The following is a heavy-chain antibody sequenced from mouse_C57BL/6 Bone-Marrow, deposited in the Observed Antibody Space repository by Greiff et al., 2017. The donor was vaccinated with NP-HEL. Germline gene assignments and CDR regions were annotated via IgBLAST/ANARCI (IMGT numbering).Heavy chain of an antibody. J-gene: IGHJ4*01. CDR3: ATDGSSSMDY. V-gene: IGHV1-82*01. Sequence: QVQLQQSGPELVKPGASVKISCKASGYAFSSSWMNWVKQRPGKGLEWIGRIYPGDGDTNYNGKFKGKATLTADKSSSTAYMQLSSLTSEDAAVYCCATDGSSSMDYWGQGTSVTVSS. CDR1: GYAFSSSW. CDR2: IYPGDGDT. D-gene: IGHD1-1*01.